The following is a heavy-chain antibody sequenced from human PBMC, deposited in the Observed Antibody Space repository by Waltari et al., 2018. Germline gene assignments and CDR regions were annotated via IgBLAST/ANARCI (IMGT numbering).Heavy chain of an antibody. V-gene: IGHV4-34*01. J-gene: IGHJ6*03. Sequence: QVQLQQWGAGLLKPSETLSLTCAVYGGSFSGYYWTWIRQPPGKGLEWIGEISHSGSTNYNPSLKSRVTISVDTSKNQFSLKLTSVTAADTAVYYCARGNRGGYENYDFWSGPHYYMDVWGNGTTITVSS. CDR2: ISHSGST. D-gene: IGHD3-3*01. CDR1: GGSFSGYY. CDR3: ARGNRGGYENYDFWSGPHYYMDV.